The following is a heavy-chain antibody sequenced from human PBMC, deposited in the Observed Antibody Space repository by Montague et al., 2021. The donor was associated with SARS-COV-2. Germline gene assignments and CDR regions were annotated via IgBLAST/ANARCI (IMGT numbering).Heavy chain of an antibody. CDR3: SRGGGMIRGAVDF. V-gene: IGHV3-20*01. J-gene: IGHJ4*02. CDR2: ISRSGDRT. Sequence: SLRLSCAASGFTFDDYGMSWVRQAPGKGLEWVSGISRSGDRTAYGDSVKGRFTISRDNAKNSLYLQMNSLTVEDTAFYPCSRGGGMIRGAVDFWGQGILVSISS. CDR1: GFTFDDYG. D-gene: IGHD3-10*01.